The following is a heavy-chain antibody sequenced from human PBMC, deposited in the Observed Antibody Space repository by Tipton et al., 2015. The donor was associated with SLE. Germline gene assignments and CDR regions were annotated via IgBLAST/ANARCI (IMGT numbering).Heavy chain of an antibody. Sequence: QLVQSGGGLVKPGGSLRLSCAASGFTFSNAWMSWVRQAPGKGLEWVGRIKSKTDGGTADYAAPVKGRFTISRDDSKNTLFLQMNSLKTEDTAVYYCTTEGDVTAGAFDIWGQGTMVTVSS. V-gene: IGHV3-15*01. D-gene: IGHD3-16*01. CDR2: IKSKTDGGTA. CDR3: TTEGDVTAGAFDI. J-gene: IGHJ3*02. CDR1: GFTFSNAW.